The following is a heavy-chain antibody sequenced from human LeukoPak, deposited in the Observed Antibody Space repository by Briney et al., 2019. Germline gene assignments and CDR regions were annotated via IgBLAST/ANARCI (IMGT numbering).Heavy chain of an antibody. V-gene: IGHV3-9*01. D-gene: IGHD6-19*01. CDR2: ISWNSGSI. CDR1: GFTFDDSA. Sequence: PGGSLRLSCAASGFTFDDSAMHWVRQAPGKGLKWVSGISWNSGSIGYADSVKGRFTISRDNAKNSLYLQMDSLRAEDTALYYCAKGTSGSIYSSGWFWGQGTLVTVSS. J-gene: IGHJ4*02. CDR3: AKGTSGSIYSSGWF.